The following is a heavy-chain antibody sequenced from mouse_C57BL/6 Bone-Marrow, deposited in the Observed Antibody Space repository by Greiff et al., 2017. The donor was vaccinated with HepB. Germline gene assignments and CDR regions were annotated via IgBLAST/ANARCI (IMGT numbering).Heavy chain of an antibody. V-gene: IGHV14-1*01. CDR3: TTSRRFAY. CDR1: GFNIKDYY. J-gene: IGHJ3*01. Sequence: EVQLQQSGAELVRPVASVKLSCTASGFNIKDYYMHWVLQRPAQGLEWIGRIDPEDCDTEYAPKFQGKATMTADTSSNTAYMQLSSLTSEDTAVYYCTTSRRFAYWGQGTLVTISA. CDR2: IDPEDCDT.